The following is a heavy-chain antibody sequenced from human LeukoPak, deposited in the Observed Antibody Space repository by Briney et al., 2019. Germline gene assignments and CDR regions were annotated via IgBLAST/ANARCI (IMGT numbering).Heavy chain of an antibody. CDR2: ISYDGSNK. CDR3: ARGSTMVRGATSPGWFDP. D-gene: IGHD3-10*01. Sequence: GGSLRLSCAASGFTFSSYAMHWVRQAPGKGLEWVAVISYDGSNKYYADSVKGRFTISRDNSKNTLYLQMNSLRAEDTAVYYCARGSTMVRGATSPGWFDPWGQGTLVTVSS. J-gene: IGHJ5*02. V-gene: IGHV3-30*04. CDR1: GFTFSSYA.